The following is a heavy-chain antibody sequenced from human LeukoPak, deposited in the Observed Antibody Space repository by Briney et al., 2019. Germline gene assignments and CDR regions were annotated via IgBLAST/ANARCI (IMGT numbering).Heavy chain of an antibody. CDR2: ISGSGVNT. Sequence: PGGSLRLSCAASGFTFSSYAMNWVRQAPGKGLEWVSGISGSGVNTYYVDSVKGRFTISRDNSKNTLSLQMNSLRVEDTAMYFCAKDIQLSTWGLGTMVTVSS. J-gene: IGHJ3*01. V-gene: IGHV3-23*01. D-gene: IGHD5-24*01. CDR1: GFTFSSYA. CDR3: AKDIQLST.